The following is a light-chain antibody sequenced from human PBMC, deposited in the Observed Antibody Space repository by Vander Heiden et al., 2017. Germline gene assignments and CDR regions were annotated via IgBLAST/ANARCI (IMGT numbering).Light chain of an antibody. V-gene: IGKV3-15*01. J-gene: IGKJ4*01. Sequence: EIVMTQSPATLSVSPGESAPLSCRASQSVTSNLAWYQQKPGQAPRLLIYGASTRATGIPARFSGSGSGTEFTLTISSLQSEDFAVYYCQQYNNWPRGLTFGGGTKVEIK. CDR1: QSVTSN. CDR2: GAS. CDR3: QQYNNWPRGLT.